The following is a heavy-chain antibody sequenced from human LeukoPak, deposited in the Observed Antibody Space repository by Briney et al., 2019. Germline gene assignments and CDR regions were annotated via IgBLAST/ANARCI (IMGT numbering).Heavy chain of an antibody. J-gene: IGHJ6*02. D-gene: IGHD3-10*02. Sequence: GGSLRLSCEASGFPFSSYAMTWVRQAPGKGLEWVSSIGSDGKTHYSESVKGRFVIYRDNFGYMVFLRLNSLRVEDTALYYCAGDLHYYVAMDVWGQGTTVTVSS. CDR2: IGSDGKT. V-gene: IGHV3-23*01. CDR3: AGDLHYYVAMDV. CDR1: GFPFSSYA.